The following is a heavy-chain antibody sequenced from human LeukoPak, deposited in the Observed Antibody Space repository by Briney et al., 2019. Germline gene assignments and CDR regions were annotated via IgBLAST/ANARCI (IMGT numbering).Heavy chain of an antibody. CDR3: ARDGLWRFKAYSSSSSPFDY. CDR2: ISAYNGNT. Sequence: ASVKVSCKASGYTFTSYGISWVRQAPGQGLEWMGWISAYNGNTNYAQKLQGRVTMTTDTSTSTAYMELRSLRSDDTAVYYCARDGLWRFKAYSSSSSPFDYWGQGTLVAVSS. CDR1: GYTFTSYG. J-gene: IGHJ4*02. D-gene: IGHD6-6*01. V-gene: IGHV1-18*01.